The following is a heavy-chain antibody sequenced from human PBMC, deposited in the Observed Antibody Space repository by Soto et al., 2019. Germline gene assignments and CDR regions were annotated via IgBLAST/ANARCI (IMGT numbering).Heavy chain of an antibody. CDR2: IYPGDSDT. J-gene: IGHJ6*02. CDR3: ATGTIFGVVIPLAGMDV. CDR1: GYSFTSYW. D-gene: IGHD3-3*01. Sequence: GESMKISCKGSGYSFTSYWIGWVRQMPGKGLEWMGIIYPGDSDTRYSPSFQGQVTISADKSISTAYLQWSSLKASDTAMYYCATGTIFGVVIPLAGMDVWGQGTTVTVSS. V-gene: IGHV5-51*01.